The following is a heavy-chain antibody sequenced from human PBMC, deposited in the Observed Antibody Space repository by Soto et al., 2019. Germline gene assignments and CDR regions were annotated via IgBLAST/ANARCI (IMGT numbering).Heavy chain of an antibody. Sequence: PSETLSLTCTVSGGSINRSGYCWSRIRQPPGRGLEWIGNIDYNGGTYSNPSLKSRVTISRDTSKNQFSLKLTSVTAADTALYYCGKVLVGATGHTDSDSWGPGTLVTVSS. D-gene: IGHD2-15*01. V-gene: IGHV4-39*01. CDR3: GKVLVGATGHTDSDS. CDR1: GGSINRSGYC. CDR2: IDYNGGT. J-gene: IGHJ4*02.